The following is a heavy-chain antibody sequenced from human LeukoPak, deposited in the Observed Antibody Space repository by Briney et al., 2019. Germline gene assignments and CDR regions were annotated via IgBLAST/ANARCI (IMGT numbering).Heavy chain of an antibody. CDR3: ARRRRYYYDSSGFLGGVSYFDY. CDR2: INHSGST. V-gene: IGHV4-34*01. J-gene: IGHJ4*02. Sequence: PSETLSLTCAVYGGSFSGYYWSWIRQPPGKGLEWIGEINHSGSTNYNPSLKSRVTISVDTSKNQFSLKLSSVPAADTAVYYCARRRRYYYDSSGFLGGVSYFDYWGQGTLVTVSS. CDR1: GGSFSGYY. D-gene: IGHD3-22*01.